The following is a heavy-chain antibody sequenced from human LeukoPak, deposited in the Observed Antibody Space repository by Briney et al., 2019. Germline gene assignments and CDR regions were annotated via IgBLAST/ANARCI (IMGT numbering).Heavy chain of an antibody. V-gene: IGHV1-2*02. J-gene: IGHJ4*02. CDR2: INPNSGGT. D-gene: IGHD3-10*01. CDR3: ARDRYYGSGSYSYDY. Sequence: ASVKVSCKACGYTFTGYYVHWVRQAPGQGLEWMGWINPNSGGTKFARKFQGRVTMTRDTSISTAYMDLSSLRSDDAAMYYCARDRYYGSGSYSYDYWGQGTLVTVSS. CDR1: GYTFTGYY.